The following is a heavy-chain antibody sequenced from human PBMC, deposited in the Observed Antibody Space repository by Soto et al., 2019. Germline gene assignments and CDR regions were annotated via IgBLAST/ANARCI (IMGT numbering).Heavy chain of an antibody. J-gene: IGHJ6*02. CDR3: ARDLGIAAAGRGDYCYNGMDV. CDR2: IKQDGSEK. V-gene: IGHV3-7*03. Sequence: EVQLVESGGGLVQPGGSLRLSCAASGFTFSTYWMTWVRQAPGQGLEWVANIKQDGSEKYYVDFVKGRFTISRDNAKNSLYRQMNSLRAEDTAVYYCARDLGIAAAGRGDYCYNGMDVGGQGTTVTGSS. D-gene: IGHD4-17*01. CDR1: GFTFSTYW.